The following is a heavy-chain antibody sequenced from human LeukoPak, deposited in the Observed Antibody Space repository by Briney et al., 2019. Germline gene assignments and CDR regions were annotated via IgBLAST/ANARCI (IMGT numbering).Heavy chain of an antibody. CDR1: RFTFSSYW. CDR2: IKQDGSEK. Sequence: PGGSLRLSCAASRFTFSSYWMSWVRQAPGKGLEWVANIKQDGSEKYYVDSVKGRFTISRDNAKNSLYLQKNSLRAEDTAVYYCARGEGDYFDYWGQGTLVTVSS. CDR3: ARGEGDYFDY. J-gene: IGHJ4*02. V-gene: IGHV3-7*04.